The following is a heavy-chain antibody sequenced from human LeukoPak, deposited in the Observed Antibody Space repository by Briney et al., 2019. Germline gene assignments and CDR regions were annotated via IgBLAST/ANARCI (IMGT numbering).Heavy chain of an antibody. CDR1: VGSISSSSYY. Sequence: PSETLSLTCTVSVGSISSSSYYWGWIRQPPGKGLEWIGSIYYSGSTYYNPSLKSRVTISVDTSKNQFSLKLSSVTAADTAVYYCARLARYYDILTGSLDYWGQGTLVTVSS. J-gene: IGHJ4*02. V-gene: IGHV4-39*01. CDR2: IYYSGST. CDR3: ARLARYYDILTGSLDY. D-gene: IGHD3-9*01.